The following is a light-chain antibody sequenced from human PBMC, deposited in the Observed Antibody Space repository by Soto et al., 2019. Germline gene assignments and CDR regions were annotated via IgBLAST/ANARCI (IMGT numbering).Light chain of an antibody. Sequence: EIVLTQSPGTLSLSPGERATLSCRASQSVSNTYLAWYQQKPGQAPRLLIYDASNRATGIPARFSGSGSGTDFTLTISRLEPEDFAVYYCQQYGSSLLTFGGGTKVDIK. CDR3: QQYGSSLLT. CDR1: QSVSNTY. CDR2: DAS. J-gene: IGKJ4*01. V-gene: IGKV3-20*01.